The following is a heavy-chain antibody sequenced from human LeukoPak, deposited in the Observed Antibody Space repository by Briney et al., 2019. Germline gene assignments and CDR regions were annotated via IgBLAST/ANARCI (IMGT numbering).Heavy chain of an antibody. D-gene: IGHD3-16*01. CDR2: IKQDGSEK. Sequence: PGGSLGLSCAASGFTFSSYWMSWVRQAPGKGLEWVANIKQDGSEKYYVDSVKGRFTISRDNAKNSLYLQMNSLRAEDTAVYYCARDLIRGYMDVWGKGTTVTVSS. V-gene: IGHV3-7*01. CDR3: ARDLIRGYMDV. J-gene: IGHJ6*03. CDR1: GFTFSSYW.